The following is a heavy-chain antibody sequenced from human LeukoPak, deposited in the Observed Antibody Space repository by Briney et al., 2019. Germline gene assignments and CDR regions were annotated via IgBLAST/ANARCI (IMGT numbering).Heavy chain of an antibody. D-gene: IGHD1-1*01. CDR1: GFTFSSYA. J-gene: IGHJ6*03. CDR2: ISYDGSDK. V-gene: IGHV3-30-3*01. CDR3: AKALEGGRTYYYYYMDV. Sequence: GGSLRLSCAASGFTFSSYAMRWVRQAPGKGLEWVAVISYDGSDKYYADSVKGRFTISRDNSKNTLYLQMNSLRAEDTAVYYCAKALEGGRTYYYYYMDVWGKGTTVTVSS.